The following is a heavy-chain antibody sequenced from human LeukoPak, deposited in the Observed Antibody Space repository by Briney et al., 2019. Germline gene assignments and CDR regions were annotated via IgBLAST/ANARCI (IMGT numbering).Heavy chain of an antibody. CDR2: ISYDGSNK. CDR3: ASTYGPGVPKESGKAYYNGMDV. CDR1: GFTFSSYA. V-gene: IGHV3-30-3*01. Sequence: GGSLRPSCAASGFTFSSYAMHWVRQAPGKGLEWVAVISYDGSNKYYADSVKGRFTISRDNSKNTLYLQMNSLRAEETAVYYCASTYGPGVPKESGKAYYNGMDVGGKGTTVTSS. D-gene: IGHD3-10*02. J-gene: IGHJ6*04.